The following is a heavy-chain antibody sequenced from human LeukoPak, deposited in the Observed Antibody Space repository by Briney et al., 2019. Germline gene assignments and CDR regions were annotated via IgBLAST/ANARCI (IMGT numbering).Heavy chain of an antibody. Sequence: GGSLRLSCTASGFAFSSYNMNWVRQAPGKGLEWISYIGSSGSPTHYADSVGGRFTISRDSAKNSLYLQMNSLRDEDTAVYFCARRPYSDTSGRLSDVWGQGTTVTVSS. J-gene: IGHJ6*02. V-gene: IGHV3-48*02. CDR3: ARRPYSDTSGRLSDV. CDR2: IGSSGSPT. CDR1: GFAFSSYN. D-gene: IGHD3-22*01.